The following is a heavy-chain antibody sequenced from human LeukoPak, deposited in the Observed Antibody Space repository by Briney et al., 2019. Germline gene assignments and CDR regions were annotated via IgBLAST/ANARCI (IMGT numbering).Heavy chain of an antibody. J-gene: IGHJ5*02. V-gene: IGHV1-69*05. Sequence: PGSSVKVSCKASGGTFSSYAISWVRQAPGQGLEWMGRIILIFGTANYAQKFQGRVTITTDESTSTAYMELSSLRSEDTAVYYCARGRYSSSWYLVGNWFDPWGQGTLVTVSS. CDR1: GGTFSSYA. CDR3: ARGRYSSSWYLVGNWFDP. CDR2: IILIFGTA. D-gene: IGHD6-13*01.